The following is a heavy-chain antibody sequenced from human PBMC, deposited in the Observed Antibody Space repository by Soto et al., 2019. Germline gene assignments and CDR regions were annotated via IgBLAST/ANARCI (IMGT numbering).Heavy chain of an antibody. CDR2: IWYDGSNK. J-gene: IGHJ6*02. Sequence: QVQLVESGGGVVQPGRSLRLSCAASGFTFSSYGMHWVRQAPGKGLEWVAVIWYDGSNKYYADSVKGRFTISRDNSKNTLYLQMNSLRAEDTAVYYCAREAYNGKTSTGMDVWGQGTTVTVSS. V-gene: IGHV3-33*01. D-gene: IGHD1-20*01. CDR3: AREAYNGKTSTGMDV. CDR1: GFTFSSYG.